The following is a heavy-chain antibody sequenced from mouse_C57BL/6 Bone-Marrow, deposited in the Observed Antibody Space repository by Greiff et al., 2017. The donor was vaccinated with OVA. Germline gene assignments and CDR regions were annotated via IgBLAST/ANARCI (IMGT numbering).Heavy chain of an antibody. CDR1: GYAFSSSW. D-gene: IGHD1-1*01. CDR2: IYPGDGDT. J-gene: IGHJ3*01. Sequence: VKLQQSGPELVKPGASVKISCKASGYAFSSSWMNWVKQRPGKGLEWIGRIYPGDGDTNYNGKFKGKATLTADKSSSTAYMQLSSLTSEDSAVYFCARRGYGSSSFAYWGQGTLVTVSA. V-gene: IGHV1-82*01. CDR3: ARRGYGSSSFAY.